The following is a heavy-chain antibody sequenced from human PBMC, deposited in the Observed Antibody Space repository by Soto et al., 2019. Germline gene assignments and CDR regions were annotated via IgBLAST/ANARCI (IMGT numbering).Heavy chain of an antibody. V-gene: IGHV3-48*02. CDR2: ISSSSSTI. J-gene: IGHJ6*02. CDR1: GFTFSSYA. D-gene: IGHD2-21*02. CDR3: ARVPVVTDYGMDV. Sequence: AGGSLRLSCAASGFTFSSYAMSWVRQAPGKGLEWVSYISSSSSTIYYADSVKGRFTISRDNAKNSLYLQMNSLRDEDTAVYYCARVPVVTDYGMDVWGQGTTVTVSS.